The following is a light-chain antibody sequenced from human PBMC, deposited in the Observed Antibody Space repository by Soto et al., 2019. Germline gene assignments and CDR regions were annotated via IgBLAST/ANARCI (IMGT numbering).Light chain of an antibody. CDR3: QVWDSSSDQGV. J-gene: IGLJ1*01. CDR1: NIGSKS. Sequence: SYELTQPPSVSVAPGKTARITCGGNNIGSKSVHWYQQKPGQAPVLVIYYDSDRPSGIPERFSGSNSWNTATLTISRVEAGDEADYYCQVWDSSSDQGVFGTGTKLTVL. V-gene: IGLV3-21*04. CDR2: YDS.